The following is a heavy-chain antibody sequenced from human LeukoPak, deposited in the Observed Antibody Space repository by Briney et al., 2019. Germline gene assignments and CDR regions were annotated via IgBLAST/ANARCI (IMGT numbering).Heavy chain of an antibody. CDR1: GFTFSSYE. CDR2: ISSSSSTI. D-gene: IGHD6-13*01. Sequence: GGSLRLSCAASGFTFSSYEMSWVRQAPGKGLEWVSYISSSSSTIYYADSVKGRFTISRDNAKTSLYLQMNSLRAEDTAVYYCARGYSIFDYWGQGTLVTVSS. J-gene: IGHJ4*02. CDR3: ARGYSIFDY. V-gene: IGHV3-48*03.